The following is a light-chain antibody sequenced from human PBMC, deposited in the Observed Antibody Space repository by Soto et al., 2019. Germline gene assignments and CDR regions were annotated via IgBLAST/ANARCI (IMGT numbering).Light chain of an antibody. CDR3: KQFSSYPLT. Sequence: EIVLQQSQGTLSLSPGGRATLSCRASQSVSSSYLAWYQQNPGQAPRLLIYGASSRATGIPDRFSGGGSGTDFTLTISRLEPEEFAVYYCKQFSSYPLTVGGGTKVDIK. J-gene: IGKJ4*01. CDR1: QSVSSSY. V-gene: IGKV3-20*01. CDR2: GAS.